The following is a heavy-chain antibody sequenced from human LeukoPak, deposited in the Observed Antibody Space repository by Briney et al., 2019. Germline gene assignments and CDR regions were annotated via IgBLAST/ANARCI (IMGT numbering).Heavy chain of an antibody. J-gene: IGHJ5*02. D-gene: IGHD6-19*01. CDR2: IYYSGST. CDR3: ARGPVYDSSGWYGQLNWFDP. CDR1: GGSISSGGYY. V-gene: IGHV4-31*03. Sequence: PSETLSLTCTVSGGSISSGGYYWSWIRQHPGKGLEWIGYIYYSGSTYYNPSLKSRVTISVDTSKNQFSLKLSSVTAADTAVYYCARGPVYDSSGWYGQLNWFDPWGQGTLVTVSS.